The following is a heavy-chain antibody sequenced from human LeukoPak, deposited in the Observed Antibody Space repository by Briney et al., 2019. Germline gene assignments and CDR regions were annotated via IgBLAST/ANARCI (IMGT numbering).Heavy chain of an antibody. CDR1: GFTFSSYS. V-gene: IGHV3-21*04. D-gene: IGHD2-2*01. Sequence: GGSLRLSCAASGFTFSSYSMNWVRQAPGKGLEWVSSISSSSSYIYYADSVKGRFTISRDNAKNSLYLQMNSLRSDDTAVYYCARVIGYCSSTSCPGPLDYWGQGTLVTVSS. CDR2: ISSSSSYI. CDR3: ARVIGYCSSTSCPGPLDY. J-gene: IGHJ4*02.